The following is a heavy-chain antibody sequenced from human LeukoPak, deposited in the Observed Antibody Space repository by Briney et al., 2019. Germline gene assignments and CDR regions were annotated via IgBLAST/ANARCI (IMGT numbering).Heavy chain of an antibody. CDR3: VNQISGWVY. J-gene: IGHJ4*02. CDR2: ISSNGGST. D-gene: IGHD6-19*01. CDR1: GFTFSTYR. V-gene: IGHV3-64D*08. Sequence: GGSLRLSCSASGFTFSTYRMHWVRQAPGKGLGYVSAISSNGGSTYYADSVKGRFTISRDNSKNTLFLQMSSLRAEDTAVYYCVNQISGWVYWGQGSLVTVSS.